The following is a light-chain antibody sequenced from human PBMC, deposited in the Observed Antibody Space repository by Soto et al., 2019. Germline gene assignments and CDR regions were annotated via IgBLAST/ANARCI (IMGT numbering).Light chain of an antibody. J-gene: IGKJ4*01. CDR2: WAS. CDR3: EQYYSTPRLT. CDR1: QSVLYSSNNKNY. V-gene: IGKV4-1*01. Sequence: DIVMTQSPDSLAVSLGERDTINCKSSQSVLYSSNNKNYLAWYQQKPGQPPKLLIYWASTRESGVPDRFSGSGSGTDFTLTIGSLQAEDVAVYYCEQYYSTPRLTFGGGSKVEIK.